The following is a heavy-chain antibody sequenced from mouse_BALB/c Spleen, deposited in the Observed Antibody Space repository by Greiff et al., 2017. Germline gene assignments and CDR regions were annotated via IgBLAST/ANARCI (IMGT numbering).Heavy chain of an antibody. J-gene: IGHJ4*01. D-gene: IGHD2-4*01. Sequence: EVQVVESGGGLVQPGGSRKLSCAASGFTFSSFGMHWVRQAPEKGLEWVAYISSGSSTIYYADTVKGRFTISRDNPKNTLFLQMTSLRSEDTAMYYCARSDYDGGGYAMDYWGQGTSVTVSS. V-gene: IGHV5-17*02. CDR3: ARSDYDGGGYAMDY. CDR1: GFTFSSFG. CDR2: ISSGSSTI.